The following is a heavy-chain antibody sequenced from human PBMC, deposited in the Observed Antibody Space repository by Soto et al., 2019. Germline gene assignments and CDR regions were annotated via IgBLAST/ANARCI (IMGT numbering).Heavy chain of an antibody. CDR3: ATESYYDSSGYPSKDY. J-gene: IGHJ4*02. D-gene: IGHD3-22*01. V-gene: IGHV3-30*03. Sequence: QVQLVESGGGVVQPGRSLRLSCAASGFTFSSYGMHWVRQAPGKGLEWVAVISYDGSNKYYADSVKGRFTISRDNSKNTLYLQTNRLRAEDTAVYYCATESYYDSSGYPSKDYWGQGTLVTVSS. CDR1: GFTFSSYG. CDR2: ISYDGSNK.